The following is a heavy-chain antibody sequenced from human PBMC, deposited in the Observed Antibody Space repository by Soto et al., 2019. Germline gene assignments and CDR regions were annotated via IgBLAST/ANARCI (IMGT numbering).Heavy chain of an antibody. D-gene: IGHD5-18*01. J-gene: IGHJ6*02. CDR2: IYHSGST. Sequence: SETLSLTCAVSGGSISSCGYSWSWIRQPPGKGLEWIGYIYHSGSTYYNPSLKSRVTISVDRSKNQFSLKLSSVTAADTAVYYCARMYTAYGMDVWGQGTTVTVS. V-gene: IGHV4-30-2*02. CDR3: ARMYTAYGMDV. CDR1: GGSISSCGYS.